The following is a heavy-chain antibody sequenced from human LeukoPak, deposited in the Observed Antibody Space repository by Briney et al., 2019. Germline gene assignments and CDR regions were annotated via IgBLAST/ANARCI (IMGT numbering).Heavy chain of an antibody. CDR2: ISYDGSNK. CDR3: AKDSAFYDSSGYGYFQH. D-gene: IGHD3-22*01. CDR1: GFTFSSYA. V-gene: IGHV3-30-3*01. J-gene: IGHJ1*01. Sequence: GGSLRLSCAASGFTFSSYALHWVRQAPGKGLEWVAVISYDGSNKYYADSVKGRFTISRDNSKNTLYLQMNSLRAEDTAVYYCAKDSAFYDSSGYGYFQHWGQGTLVTVSS.